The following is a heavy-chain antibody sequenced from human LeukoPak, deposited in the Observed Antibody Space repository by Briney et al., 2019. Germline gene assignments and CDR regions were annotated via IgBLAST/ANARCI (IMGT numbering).Heavy chain of an antibody. D-gene: IGHD3-9*01. J-gene: IGHJ3*02. CDR2: FYFSGSA. V-gene: IGHV4-59*04. Sequence: SETLSLTCAVSGGSISSYYWSWIRQPPGKGLEWIGSFYFSGSAYYNPSLESRITVSVDTSKNQFSLKLTSVTAADTAVYYCARQHEILTGYAFDIWGHGTMVTVSS. CDR1: GGSISSYY. CDR3: ARQHEILTGYAFDI.